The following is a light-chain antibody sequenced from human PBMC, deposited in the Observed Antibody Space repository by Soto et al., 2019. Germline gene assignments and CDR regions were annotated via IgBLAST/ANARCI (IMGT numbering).Light chain of an antibody. CDR1: KLGDKY. CDR2: QDS. J-gene: IGLJ1*01. Sequence: SYELTQPPSVSVSPGQTASITCSGDKLGDKYACWYQQKPGQSPVLVIYQDSKRPSGIPERFSGSNSGNTATLTISGTQAMDEADYYCQAWDSSTSYVFGNGTNVNVL. CDR3: QAWDSSTSYV. V-gene: IGLV3-1*01.